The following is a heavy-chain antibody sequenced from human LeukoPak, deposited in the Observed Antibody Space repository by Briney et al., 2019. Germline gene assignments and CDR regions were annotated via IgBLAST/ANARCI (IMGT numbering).Heavy chain of an antibody. CDR3: ARATHGSKGYHYYMEV. CDR2: INSDGRST. Sequence: ETLSLTCAVYGGSFSGYYWSWIRQPPGKGLEWVSRINSDGRSTNYADSVKGRFSISRDNAENTLYLQMNSLRVEDTAVYYCARATHGSKGYHYYMEVWGKGTTVTVSS. CDR1: GGSFSGYY. D-gene: IGHD1-26*01. V-gene: IGHV3-74*01. J-gene: IGHJ6*03.